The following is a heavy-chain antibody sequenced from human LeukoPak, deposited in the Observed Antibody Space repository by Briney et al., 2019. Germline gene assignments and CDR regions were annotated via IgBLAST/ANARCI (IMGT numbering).Heavy chain of an antibody. CDR1: GFTFSSYA. D-gene: IGHD6-13*01. CDR3: AKTRPLDSSSWSHGDY. Sequence: GGSLRLSCAASGFTFSSYAMSWVRQAPGKGLEWVSGISGSGGSTYYADSVKGRFTISRDNSKDTLYLQMNSLRAEDTAVYYCAKTRPLDSSSWSHGDYWGQGTLVTVSS. V-gene: IGHV3-23*01. CDR2: ISGSGGST. J-gene: IGHJ4*02.